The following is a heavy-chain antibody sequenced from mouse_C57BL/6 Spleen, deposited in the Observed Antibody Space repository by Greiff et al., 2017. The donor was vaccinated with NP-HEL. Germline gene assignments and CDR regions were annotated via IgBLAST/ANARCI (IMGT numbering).Heavy chain of an antibody. Sequence: EVKLVESGPGLVKPSQSLSLTCSVTGYSITSGYYWNWIRQFPGNKLEWMGYISYDGSNNYNPSLKNRISITRDTSKNQFFLKLNSVTTEDTATYYCARFTYYNAMDYWGQGTSVTVSS. V-gene: IGHV3-6*01. J-gene: IGHJ4*01. CDR3: ARFTYYNAMDY. CDR1: GYSITSGYY. D-gene: IGHD2-12*01. CDR2: ISYDGSN.